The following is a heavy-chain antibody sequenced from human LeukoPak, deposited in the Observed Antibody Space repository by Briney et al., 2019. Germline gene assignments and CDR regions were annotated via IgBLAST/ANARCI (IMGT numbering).Heavy chain of an antibody. Sequence: GESLKISCKGSGYSFTSYWIGWVRQMPGKGLEWMGIIYPGESDTRYSPSFQGQVTISADKSISTAYLQWSSLKASDTAMYYCARTVVTATDSFGYWGQGTLVTVSP. D-gene: IGHD2-21*02. CDR3: ARTVVTATDSFGY. V-gene: IGHV5-51*01. J-gene: IGHJ4*02. CDR2: IYPGESDT. CDR1: GYSFTSYW.